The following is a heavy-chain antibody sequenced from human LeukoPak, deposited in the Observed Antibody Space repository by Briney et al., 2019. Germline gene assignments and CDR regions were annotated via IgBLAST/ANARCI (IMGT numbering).Heavy chain of an antibody. CDR3: ARTGGYGPKGY. V-gene: IGHV4-59*01. CDR1: GGSLRNYY. CDR2: IYNTGST. Sequence: PSETLSLTCTVSGGSLRNYYWSWIRQPPGKGLEWIGHIYNTGSTNYNPSLKSRATISADTSKNQFSLKLTSVTAADTAVYFCARTGGYGPKGYWGQGTLVTVSS. J-gene: IGHJ4*02. D-gene: IGHD5-12*01.